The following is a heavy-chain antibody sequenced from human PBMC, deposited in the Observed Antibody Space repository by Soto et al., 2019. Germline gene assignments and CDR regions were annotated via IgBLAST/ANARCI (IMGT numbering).Heavy chain of an antibody. CDR3: AHRRRIGEVAYSARFDP. CDR2: IYWNDEK. V-gene: IGHV2-5*01. D-gene: IGHD4-4*01. J-gene: IGHJ5*02. Sequence: GSGPTLVNPTQTLTLTCTFSGFSLSTGGVGVGWIRQPPGKALEWLAAIYWNDEKRYSSSLKNRLTITKDTSKNQVVLTMTNMDPVDTATYYCAHRRRIGEVAYSARFDPWGEGTLVTVSS. CDR1: GFSLSTGGVG.